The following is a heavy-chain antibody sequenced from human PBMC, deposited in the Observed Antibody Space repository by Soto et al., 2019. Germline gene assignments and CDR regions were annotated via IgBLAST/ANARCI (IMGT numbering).Heavy chain of an antibody. Sequence: SETLSLTCTVSGGSVSSYYWSWIRQPPGKGLEWIGYIYYRGSTNYNPSLKSRVTISVDTSKNQFSLKLSSVTAEDTVVYYCARAGYCSGGSCYSDAFDIWGQGTMVTVSS. J-gene: IGHJ3*02. CDR3: ARAGYCSGGSCYSDAFDI. D-gene: IGHD2-15*01. CDR1: GGSVSSYY. V-gene: IGHV4-59*02. CDR2: IYYRGST.